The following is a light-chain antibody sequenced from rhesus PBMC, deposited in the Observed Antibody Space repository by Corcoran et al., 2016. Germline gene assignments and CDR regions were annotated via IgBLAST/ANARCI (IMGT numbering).Light chain of an antibody. CDR3: QQYSNWWT. V-gene: IGKV3-42*03. J-gene: IGKJ1*01. Sequence: EIVLTQSPATLSLSPGERATLSCRASQGVSRSLVWYPPKPDQAPRLLIYDASTRATGTPDRFTGSGSWTEFTLTISSLEPEDCAVYYCQQYSNWWTFGQGTKVEI. CDR2: DAS. CDR1: QGVSRS.